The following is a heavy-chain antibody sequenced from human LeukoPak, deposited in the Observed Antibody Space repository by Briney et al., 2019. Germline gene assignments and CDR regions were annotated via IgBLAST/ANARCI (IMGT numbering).Heavy chain of an antibody. V-gene: IGHV3-23*01. CDR1: GFTFSSYA. D-gene: IGHD6-19*01. CDR2: ISGSGGST. Sequence: PGGSLRLSCAASGFTFSSYAMSWVRQAPGKGLEWVSAISGSGGSTYYTDSVKGRFTISRDNSNNTLYLQMNSLRAEDTAVYYCAILIAVAGPATFYWGQGTLVTVSS. CDR3: AILIAVAGPATFY. J-gene: IGHJ4*02.